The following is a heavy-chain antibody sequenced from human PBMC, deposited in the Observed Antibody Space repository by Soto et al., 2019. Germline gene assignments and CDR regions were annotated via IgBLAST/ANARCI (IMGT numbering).Heavy chain of an antibody. Sequence: QVLLVQSSAEVKKPGSSVKVSCKASGGTFTSTAFSWVRQAPGQGLEWMGGIIPVLGTPNYAQKCQARLTVTAEASTTTVPMELSSLRSDDTAVYYCASLAGLDHILNVAGLNVWFQGTTVTVSS. V-gene: IGHV1-69*01. CDR1: GGTFTSTA. J-gene: IGHJ6*02. D-gene: IGHD2-15*01. CDR2: IIPVLGTP. CDR3: ASLAGLDHILNVAGLNV.